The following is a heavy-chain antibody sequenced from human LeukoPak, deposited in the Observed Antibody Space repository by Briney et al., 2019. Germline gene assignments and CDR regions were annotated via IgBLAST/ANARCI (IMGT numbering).Heavy chain of an antibody. CDR2: IIPILGIA. J-gene: IGHJ4*02. CDR1: GYTFTSYG. CDR3: ARESGRYQDFFEN. D-gene: IGHD1-26*01. Sequence: SVKVACKASGYTFTSYGISWVRQAPGQGLEWMGRIIPILGIANYAQKFQGRVTITRDTSANTAFMELSSLRSEDTAVYYCARESGRYQDFFENWGQGTLVTVSS. V-gene: IGHV1-69*04.